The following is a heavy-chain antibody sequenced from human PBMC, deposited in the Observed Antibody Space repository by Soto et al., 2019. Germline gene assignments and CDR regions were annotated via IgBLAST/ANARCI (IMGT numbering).Heavy chain of an antibody. CDR3: VRQLLVVSPLDH. V-gene: IGHV3-73*02. Sequence: EVHLVQSGGGLVQPGGSLKLSCAASGFIFSGSAMHWVRQASGKGLEWVGRIGRKAKNYATEYGASVEGRFTISRDDSKNTTFLLMNSLKVEDTAGYFCVRQLLVVSPLDHWGQGTLVTVSS. CDR1: GFIFSGSA. J-gene: IGHJ4*02. D-gene: IGHD6-13*01. CDR2: IGRKAKNYAT.